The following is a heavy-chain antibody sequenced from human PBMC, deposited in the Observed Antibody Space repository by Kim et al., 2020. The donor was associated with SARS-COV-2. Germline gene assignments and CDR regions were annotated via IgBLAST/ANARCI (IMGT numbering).Heavy chain of an antibody. CDR2: ISGSGGST. V-gene: IGHV3-23*01. J-gene: IGHJ4*02. D-gene: IGHD4-4*01. CDR1: GFTFSSYA. CDR3: ATSTHSPDYSYYFDY. Sequence: GGSLRLSCAASGFTFSSYAMSWVRQAPGKGLEWVSAISGSGGSTYYADTVKGRFTISRDNSKNTLYLQMNSLRAEDTAVYYCATSTHSPDYSYYFDYWGQGTLVTVSS.